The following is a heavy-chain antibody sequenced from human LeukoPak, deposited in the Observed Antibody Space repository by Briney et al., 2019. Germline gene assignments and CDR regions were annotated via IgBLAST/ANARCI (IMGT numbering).Heavy chain of an antibody. J-gene: IGHJ4*02. D-gene: IGHD3-9*01. V-gene: IGHV3-30*02. CDR2: IRYDGSNK. CDR1: GFTFSNYG. Sequence: PGGSLRLSCVASGFTFSNYGMHWVRQAPGKGLEWVSFIRYDGSNKYYADSVKGRFTISRDNAKNSLYLQMNSLRAEDTAVYYCASHNNYDILTGWYYFDYWGQGTLVTVSS. CDR3: ASHNNYDILTGWYYFDY.